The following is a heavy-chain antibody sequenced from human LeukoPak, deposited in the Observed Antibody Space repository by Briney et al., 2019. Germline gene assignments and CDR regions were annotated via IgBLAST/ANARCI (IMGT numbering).Heavy chain of an antibody. D-gene: IGHD1-26*01. Sequence: PGRSLRLSCAASGFTFSSYGMHWVRQAPGKGLEWVAVIWHDGSNKYYADSVKGRFTISRDNSKNTLYLQMNSLRAEDTAVYYCARSSGGSYLLFDYWGQGTLVTVSS. CDR3: ARSSGGSYLLFDY. CDR1: GFTFSSYG. V-gene: IGHV3-33*01. J-gene: IGHJ4*02. CDR2: IWHDGSNK.